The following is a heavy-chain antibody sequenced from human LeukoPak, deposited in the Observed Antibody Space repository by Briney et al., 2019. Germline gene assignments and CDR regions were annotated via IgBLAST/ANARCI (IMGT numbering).Heavy chain of an antibody. V-gene: IGHV1-2*02. CDR2: INPNIGCT. Sequence: ASVNVSCKASGYTFTGYYMHWVRQAPGQPLEWMGWINPNIGCTNYAQKFQGRVIMTRDTSISTAYMELSRLRSDETAVYYCARGQYSSSWFSYWGQGTLVIVSS. D-gene: IGHD6-13*01. J-gene: IGHJ4*02. CDR3: ARGQYSSSWFSY. CDR1: GYTFTGYY.